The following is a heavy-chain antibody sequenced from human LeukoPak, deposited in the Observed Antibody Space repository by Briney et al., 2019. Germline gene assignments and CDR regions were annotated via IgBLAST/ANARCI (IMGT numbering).Heavy chain of an antibody. Sequence: PGGSLRLSCAASGFTFSSYDMHWVRQAPGKGLEWVAVISYDGSNKYNADSVKGRFTISRDNSKNTLYLQMNSLRAEDTAVYYCAKDGGYCSSTWGLCDYGMDVWGRGTTVTVSS. CDR3: AKDGGYCSSTWGLCDYGMDV. CDR2: ISYDGSNK. CDR1: GFTFSSYD. V-gene: IGHV3-30*18. D-gene: IGHD2-2*01. J-gene: IGHJ6*02.